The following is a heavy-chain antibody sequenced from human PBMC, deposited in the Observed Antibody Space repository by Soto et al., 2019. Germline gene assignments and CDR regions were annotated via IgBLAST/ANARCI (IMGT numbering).Heavy chain of an antibody. V-gene: IGHV3-23*01. J-gene: IGHJ5*02. CDR1: GLTFSNYA. D-gene: IGHD3-16*01. CDR3: AKPPAKSILGGVS. Sequence: PGGSLRLSCAASGLTFSNYAMTWVRQAPGKGLEWVSTINNSGGSTWYADSVKGRFTISRDNSKSTLYLQMNSLRVDDTAVYYCAKPPAKSILGGVSWGQGTLVTASS. CDR2: INNSGGST.